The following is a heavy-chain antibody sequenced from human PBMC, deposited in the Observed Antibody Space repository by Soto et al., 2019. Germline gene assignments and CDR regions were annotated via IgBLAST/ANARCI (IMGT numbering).Heavy chain of an antibody. D-gene: IGHD4-17*01. Sequence: ASVKVTCKACGYTFTRYAMHWVRQAPGQRLEWMGRINAGNGNTKYAQKFQGRVTIFRDTSTSTVYMELSSLRSEDTAVYYCPRDTITVNTSYYYYDYLDVWGKGTTVTVSS. CDR2: INAGNGNT. J-gene: IGHJ6*03. CDR1: GYTFTRYA. V-gene: IGHV1-3*01. CDR3: PRDTITVNTSYYYYDYLDV.